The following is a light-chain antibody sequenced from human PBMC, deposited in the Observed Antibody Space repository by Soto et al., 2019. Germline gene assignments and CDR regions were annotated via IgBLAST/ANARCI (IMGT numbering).Light chain of an antibody. CDR3: QDYDSSLSGWV. CDR1: SSKIGAGYD. CDR2: GNS. Sequence: QSVLTQPPSVSGAPGQRVTISCTGSSSKIGAGYDVHWYQQLPGTAPKLLIYGNSNRPSGVPDRFSGSKTGTSAALAITGLAAEDEADYDCQDYDSSLSGWVFGGGTKLTVL. J-gene: IGLJ3*02. V-gene: IGLV1-40*01.